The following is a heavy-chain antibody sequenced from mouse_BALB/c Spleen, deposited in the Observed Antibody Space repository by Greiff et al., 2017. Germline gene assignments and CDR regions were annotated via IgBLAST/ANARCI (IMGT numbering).Heavy chain of an antibody. D-gene: IGHD1-1*01. CDR1: GFTFSSFG. J-gene: IGHJ2*01. CDR2: ISSGSSTI. V-gene: IGHV5-17*02. CDR3: ARGGYGSSFFDY. Sequence: EVQGVESGGGLVQPGGSLKLSCAASGFTFSSFGMHWVRQAPEKGLEWVAYISSGSSTIYYADTVKGRFTISRDNPKNTLFLQMTSLRSEDKAMYYCARGGYGSSFFDYWGQGTTLTVSS.